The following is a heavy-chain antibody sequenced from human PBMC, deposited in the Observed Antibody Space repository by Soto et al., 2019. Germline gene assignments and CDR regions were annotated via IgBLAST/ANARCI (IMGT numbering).Heavy chain of an antibody. V-gene: IGHV4-59*01. CDR3: ARDSAVGSSKRGFEY. Sequence: VQLQESGPRLVRPSETLSLSCTVSGGSISGYYWNWIRQPPGRGLEWIGYISNTGNTNYNPSRKSRVSISVDTSKNQVSLNLRAVTAEDTALYYCARDSAVGSSKRGFEYWGQGTLVTVSS. CDR2: ISNTGNT. D-gene: IGHD2-2*01. J-gene: IGHJ4*02. CDR1: GGSISGYY.